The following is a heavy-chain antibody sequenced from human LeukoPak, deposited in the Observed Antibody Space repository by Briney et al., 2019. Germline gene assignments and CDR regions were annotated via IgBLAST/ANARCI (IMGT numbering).Heavy chain of an antibody. CDR3: ARSDGLSSGWYDRILDY. CDR2: INPNSGGT. D-gene: IGHD6-19*01. V-gene: IGHV1-2*02. J-gene: IGHJ4*02. CDR1: GYTFTGYY. Sequence: ASVKVSCKASGYTFTGYYMHWVRQAPGQGLEWMGWINPNSGGTNYAQKFQGRVTMTRDTSISTAYMELSRLRSDDTAVYYCARSDGLSSGWYDRILDYWGQGTLVTVSS.